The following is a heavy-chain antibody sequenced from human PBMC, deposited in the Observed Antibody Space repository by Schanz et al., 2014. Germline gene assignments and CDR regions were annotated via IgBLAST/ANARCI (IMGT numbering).Heavy chain of an antibody. CDR1: GFTFSSYS. D-gene: IGHD3-10*01. J-gene: IGHJ4*02. CDR2: IGVDGTTT. Sequence: EVQLVESGGGLVQPGGSLRLSCTASGFTFSSYSMNWVRQAPGKGLEWVSVIGVDGTTTYYADSVKGRFTISRDNSKNTLYMQLNSLRPEDTAVYYCAKSRGYYRVSGSYRELEYWGQGNLVTVSS. V-gene: IGHV3-23*04. CDR3: AKSRGYYRVSGSYRELEY.